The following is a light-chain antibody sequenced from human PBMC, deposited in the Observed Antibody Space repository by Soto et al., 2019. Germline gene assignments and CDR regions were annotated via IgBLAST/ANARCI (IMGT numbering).Light chain of an antibody. J-gene: IGLJ3*02. V-gene: IGLV2-14*01. CDR3: SSYTSSSTPWV. CDR2: EVS. CDR1: SRDVGGYNY. Sequence: QSVLTQPASVSGSPGQSITISCTGTSRDVGGYNYVSWYQQHLGKAPKLMIYEVSNRPSGVSNRFSGYKSGNTASLTISGLQAEDEADYYCSSYTSSSTPWVFGGGTKLTVL.